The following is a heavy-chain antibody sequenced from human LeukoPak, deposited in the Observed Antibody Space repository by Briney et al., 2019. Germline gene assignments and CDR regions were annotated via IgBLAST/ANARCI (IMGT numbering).Heavy chain of an antibody. D-gene: IGHD2/OR15-2a*01. V-gene: IGHV4-59*08. J-gene: IGHJ4*02. CDR3: AGHHPRNTVDF. CDR2: ISDIGSI. CDR1: GGSISSYY. Sequence: PSETLPLTCTVSGGSISSYYWSWIRQPPGKGLEWIAYISDIGSINYNPSLKSRVTISLDTSKNQFSLKLSSVTAADTAVYYCAGHHPRNTVDFWGQGILVTVSS.